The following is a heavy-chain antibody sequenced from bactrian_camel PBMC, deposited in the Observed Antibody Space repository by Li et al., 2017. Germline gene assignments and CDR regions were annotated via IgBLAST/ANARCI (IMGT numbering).Heavy chain of an antibody. D-gene: IGHD6*01. Sequence: VQLVESGGGLVQPGGSLRLSCAASGFTFSRSAMSWVRQAPGKGLEWVSSINSGSGAISYTESVEGRFTTSRDNAKNTVYLQLNDLSTEDTAMYYCAKAEQHGNSWYYLKGLNPDFSFWGQGTQVTVS. CDR2: INSGSGAI. CDR3: AKAEQHGNSWYYLKGLNPDFSF. J-gene: IGHJ6*01. V-gene: IGHV3S42*01. CDR1: GFTFSRSA.